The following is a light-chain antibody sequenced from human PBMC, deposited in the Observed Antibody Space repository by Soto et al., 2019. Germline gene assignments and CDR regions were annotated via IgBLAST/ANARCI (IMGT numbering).Light chain of an antibody. CDR3: QQYNSYALT. Sequence: DIQMTQSPSTLSASVGDRVTITCRASQSISSWLAWYQQKPGKAPKLLIYKASSLESGVPSRFSGSGSVTAYTLTISSLQPDDFASYYCQQYNSYALTFRGGTKVEIK. J-gene: IGKJ4*01. CDR1: QSISSW. CDR2: KAS. V-gene: IGKV1-5*03.